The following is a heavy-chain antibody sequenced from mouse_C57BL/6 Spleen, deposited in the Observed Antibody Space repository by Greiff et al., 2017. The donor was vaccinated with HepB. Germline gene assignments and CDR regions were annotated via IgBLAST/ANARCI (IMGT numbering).Heavy chain of an antibody. D-gene: IGHD1-1*01. Sequence: VQLQQSGAELVRPGASVKLSRTASGFNIKDDYMHWVKQRPEQGLEWIGWIDPENGDTEYASKFQGKATITADTSSNTAYLQLSSLTSEDTAVYYCTTSPRYYGSSYGVWGTGTTVTVSS. CDR2: IDPENGDT. V-gene: IGHV14-4*01. CDR1: GFNIKDDY. CDR3: TTSPRYYGSSYGV. J-gene: IGHJ1*03.